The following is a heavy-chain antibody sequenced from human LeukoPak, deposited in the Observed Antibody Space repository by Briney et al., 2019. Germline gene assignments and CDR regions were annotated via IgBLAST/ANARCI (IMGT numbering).Heavy chain of an antibody. J-gene: IGHJ4*02. CDR1: GFTFSSYA. Sequence: GGSLRLSCAASGFTFSSYAMSWVRQAPGKGLEWMGWISAYNGNTNYAQKLQGRVTMTTDTSTSTAYMELRSLRSDDTAVYYCARMPGGYFDYWGQGTLVTVSS. V-gene: IGHV1-18*01. CDR2: ISAYNGNT. CDR3: ARMPGGYFDY. D-gene: IGHD2-2*01.